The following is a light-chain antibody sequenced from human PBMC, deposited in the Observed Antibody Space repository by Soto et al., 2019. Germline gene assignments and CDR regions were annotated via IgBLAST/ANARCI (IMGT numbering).Light chain of an antibody. CDR2: DVT. V-gene: IGLV2-11*01. Sequence: QSALTQPRSVSGSPGQSVTISCTGTSSDVGGYNFVSWYQQHPGKAPKLMIYDVTKRPSGVPDRFSGSKSGNTASLTISGLQAEDQADYYRCSYAGSNTYVFGTGTKVTV. J-gene: IGLJ1*01. CDR3: CSYAGSNTYV. CDR1: SSDVGGYNF.